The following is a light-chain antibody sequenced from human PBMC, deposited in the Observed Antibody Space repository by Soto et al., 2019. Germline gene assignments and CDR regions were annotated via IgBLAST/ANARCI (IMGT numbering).Light chain of an antibody. CDR1: QSVSSY. CDR2: DAS. Sequence: EIVLTQSPATLSLSPGERATLSCRASQSVSSYLAWYQQKPGQAPRLLIYDASNRATGIPARFSGSGSGTDFTLTISSLEPEDFAVYYCLQDHDYQWTFGQGTKLEIK. V-gene: IGKV3-11*01. J-gene: IGKJ2*02. CDR3: LQDHDYQWT.